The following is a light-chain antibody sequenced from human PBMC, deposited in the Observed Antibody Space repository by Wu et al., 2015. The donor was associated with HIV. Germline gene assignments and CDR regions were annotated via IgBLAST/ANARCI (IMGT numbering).Light chain of an antibody. J-gene: IGKJ1*01. CDR3: QQGNSFPQT. Sequence: DIQMTQFPSSVTASVGDKVVMTCRASRDVSNSLAWYQQTPNRPPKLLIYSAFRLQTGVPSRFNGTGSGTGFTLTIDNLQPEDFATYFCQQGNSFPQTFGQGTKIELK. V-gene: IGKV1-12*01. CDR1: RDVSNS. CDR2: SAF.